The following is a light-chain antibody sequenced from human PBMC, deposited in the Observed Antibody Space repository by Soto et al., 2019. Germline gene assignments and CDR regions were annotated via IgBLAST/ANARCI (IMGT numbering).Light chain of an antibody. V-gene: IGKV3-15*01. CDR3: QQYSKWPLT. J-gene: IGKJ4*01. Sequence: EVVMTQSPATVSVSPGERTTLSCMASQSIGTNLGWYQQKPGQAPRLLISKTSIWATGVPARFSGSGSGTEFTLTISRLQSEDFAVYYCQQYSKWPLTFGGGTKVEIK. CDR2: KTS. CDR1: QSIGTN.